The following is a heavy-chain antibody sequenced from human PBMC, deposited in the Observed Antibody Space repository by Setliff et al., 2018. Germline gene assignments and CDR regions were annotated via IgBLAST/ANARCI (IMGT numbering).Heavy chain of an antibody. J-gene: IGHJ6*03. CDR1: GGTFSNYC. V-gene: IGHV1-69*13. Sequence: SVKVSCKASGGTFSNYCISWVRQAPGQGLEWMGGIMPKFGTPNRSQKFQGRVTITADESTSTAYMELSGLTSEDTAVYYCASHFLTVMKYYYYMDVWGKGTTGTVS. CDR2: IMPKFGTP. CDR3: ASHFLTVMKYYYYMDV. D-gene: IGHD5-18*01.